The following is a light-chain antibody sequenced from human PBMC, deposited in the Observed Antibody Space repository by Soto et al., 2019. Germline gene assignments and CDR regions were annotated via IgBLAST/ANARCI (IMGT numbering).Light chain of an antibody. CDR1: QGIGDT. CDR3: QPSTNWPLT. Sequence: EVVMTQSPATLSVSPGEGVTLSCRANQGIGDTLAWYQHKPGQTPRLLIYDTSTMATGVPARVSGSRSVPELTTAINGLQSEDFALYYCQPSTNWPLTFGGGTKVESK. CDR2: DTS. J-gene: IGKJ4*01. V-gene: IGKV3-15*01.